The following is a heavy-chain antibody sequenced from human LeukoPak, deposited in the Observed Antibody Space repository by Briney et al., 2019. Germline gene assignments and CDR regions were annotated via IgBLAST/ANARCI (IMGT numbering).Heavy chain of an antibody. D-gene: IGHD2-2*01. V-gene: IGHV3-23*01. J-gene: IGHJ6*03. CDR1: GFTFDDYA. Sequence: GGSLRLSCAASGFTFDDYAMYWVRQAPEKGLECVSAISAGGGSAYYADSVKGRFTISRDNSKNTLYVQMHSLRAEDTAVYYCAKGPAADYFDYYMDVWGKGTTVTVSS. CDR2: ISAGGGSA. CDR3: AKGPAADYFDYYMDV.